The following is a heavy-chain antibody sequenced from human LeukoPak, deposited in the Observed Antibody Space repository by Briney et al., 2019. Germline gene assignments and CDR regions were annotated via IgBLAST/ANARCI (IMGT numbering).Heavy chain of an antibody. CDR1: GVSINSHY. J-gene: IGHJ4*02. CDR3: ASRPADTTWYGVFDY. Sequence: SETLSLTCSVSGVSINSHYWSWIRQPPGKRLEWIGYIFNTGNTNYNPSLASRVTMSVDTSRAQFFLRLSPVTAADTAIYYCASRPADTTWYGVFDYWSQGTLVTVSS. V-gene: IGHV4-59*11. D-gene: IGHD3-10*01. CDR2: IFNTGNT.